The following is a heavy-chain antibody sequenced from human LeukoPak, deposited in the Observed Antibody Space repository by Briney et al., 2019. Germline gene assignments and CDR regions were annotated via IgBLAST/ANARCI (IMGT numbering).Heavy chain of an antibody. CDR1: GFTFSDYY. CDR2: INHGGST. J-gene: IGHJ5*02. V-gene: IGHV4-34*01. Sequence: GSLRLSCAASGFTFSDYYMSWIRQPPGKGLEWIGEINHGGSTNYNPSLKSRVTISVDTSKNQFSLKLSSVTAADTAVYYCARVIQQLVDNWFDPWGQGTLVTVSS. CDR3: ARVIQQLVDNWFDP. D-gene: IGHD6-13*01.